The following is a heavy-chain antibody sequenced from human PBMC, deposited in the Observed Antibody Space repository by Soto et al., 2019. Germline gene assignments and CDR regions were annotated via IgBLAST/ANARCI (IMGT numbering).Heavy chain of an antibody. V-gene: IGHV5-51*01. CDR1: GYSFTSYW. J-gene: IGHJ6*04. CDR3: ARRPENNYYYYGRDV. CDR2: IYPGDSDT. Sequence: VESLKISCKGSGYSFTSYWIGWVRQIPWKGLEWMGIIYPGDSDTRYSPSFQGQVTISDDKSISTAYLQWSSLKASDTAMYYCARRPENNYYYYGRDVWGEGNTVIVSS.